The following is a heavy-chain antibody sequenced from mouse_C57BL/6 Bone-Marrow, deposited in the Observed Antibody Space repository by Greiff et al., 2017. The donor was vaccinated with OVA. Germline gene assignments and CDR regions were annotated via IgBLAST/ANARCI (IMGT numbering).Heavy chain of an antibody. CDR3: TPGRVDY. J-gene: IGHJ4*01. CDR2: IDPENGDT. CDR1: GFNIKDAY. Sequence: EVKLQQSGAELVRPGASVKLSCTASGFNIKDAYMHWVKQRPEQGLEWIGWIDPENGDTEYASKFQGKATITADTSSNTAYLQLSSLTSEDTAVYYCTPGRVDYWGQGTSVTVSS. V-gene: IGHV14-4*01.